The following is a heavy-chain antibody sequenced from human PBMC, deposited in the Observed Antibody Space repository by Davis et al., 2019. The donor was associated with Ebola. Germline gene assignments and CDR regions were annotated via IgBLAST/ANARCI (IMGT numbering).Heavy chain of an antibody. CDR2: ISGDGGST. V-gene: IGHV3-43*02. CDR1: GFTFDDYA. D-gene: IGHD6-13*01. CDR3: TGTLIAAAGRGDY. J-gene: IGHJ4*02. Sequence: GESLKISCAASGFTFDDYAMHWVRQAPGKGLEWVSLISGDGGSTYYADSVKGRFTISRDNSKNSLYLQMNSLRTEDTAVYYCTGTLIAAAGRGDYWGQGTLVTVSS.